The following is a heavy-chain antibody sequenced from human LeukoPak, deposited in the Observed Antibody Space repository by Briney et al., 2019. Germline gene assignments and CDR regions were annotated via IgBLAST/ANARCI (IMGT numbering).Heavy chain of an antibody. CDR2: ISAYNGNT. Sequence: ASVKVSCKASGYTFTSYGISWVRQAPGQGLEWMGWISAYNGNTNYAQKLQGRVTMTTDTSTSTAYMELRSLRSDDTAVYYCARDHSGYGTTFFDYWGQGTLVTVSS. CDR1: GYTFTSYG. CDR3: ARDHSGYGTTFFDY. J-gene: IGHJ4*02. V-gene: IGHV1-18*01. D-gene: IGHD5-12*01.